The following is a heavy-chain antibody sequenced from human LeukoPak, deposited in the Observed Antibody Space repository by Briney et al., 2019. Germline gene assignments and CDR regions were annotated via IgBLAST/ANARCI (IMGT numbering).Heavy chain of an antibody. CDR3: ARESAMALDAFDI. Sequence: ASVKVSCKASGYTFTSYDINWVRQATGQGLEWMGWINPNSGGTNYAQKFQGRVTMTRDTSISTAYMELSRLRSDDTAVYYCARESAMALDAFDIWGQGTMVTVSS. V-gene: IGHV1-2*02. J-gene: IGHJ3*02. CDR1: GYTFTSYD. D-gene: IGHD5-18*01. CDR2: INPNSGGT.